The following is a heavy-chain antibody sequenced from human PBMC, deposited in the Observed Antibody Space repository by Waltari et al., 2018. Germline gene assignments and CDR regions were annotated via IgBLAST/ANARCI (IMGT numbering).Heavy chain of an antibody. Sequence: EVQLLESGGGLVQPGGSLRLSCAASGFTFSSYALSWVRQAPGKGLEWVSAISGSGGSTYYADSVKGRFTISRDNSKNTLYLQMNSLRAEDTAVYYCAKDSMIVVVTPYFDYWGQGTLVTVSS. D-gene: IGHD3-22*01. CDR1: GFTFSSYA. CDR2: ISGSGGST. J-gene: IGHJ4*02. V-gene: IGHV3-23*01. CDR3: AKDSMIVVVTPYFDY.